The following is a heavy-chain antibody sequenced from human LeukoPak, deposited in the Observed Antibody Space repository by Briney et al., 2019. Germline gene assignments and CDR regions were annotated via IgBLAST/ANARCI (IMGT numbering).Heavy chain of an antibody. CDR2: INPNSGGT. CDR3: ARDSGSSSWEFDY. D-gene: IGHD6-13*01. V-gene: IGHV1-2*02. CDR1: GYSFTGYY. Sequence: ASVKVSCKASGYSFTGYYIHWVRQAPGQGLEWMGWINPNSGGTTYAQQFQGRVTMTRDTSISTVYMEQTRLGSDDTAVYYCARDSGSSSWEFDYWGQETLVTVSS. J-gene: IGHJ4*02.